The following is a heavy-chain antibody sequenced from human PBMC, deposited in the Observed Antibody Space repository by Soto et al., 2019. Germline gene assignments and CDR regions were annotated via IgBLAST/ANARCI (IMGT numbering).Heavy chain of an antibody. V-gene: IGHV3-7*05. CDR1: GFTFSSYW. CDR2: IKQDGSEI. D-gene: IGHD2-2*01. CDR3: AKSLSAIPGVS. Sequence: EVQLVESGGGLVQSGGSLRLSCAASGFTFSSYWMSWVRQGPGKGPEWVANIKQDGSEIYYVDSVKGRFTISRDIAKSAVYLQMTGLRGMDTVVYNCAKSLSAIPGVSWGQGTLVTVSS. J-gene: IGHJ1*01.